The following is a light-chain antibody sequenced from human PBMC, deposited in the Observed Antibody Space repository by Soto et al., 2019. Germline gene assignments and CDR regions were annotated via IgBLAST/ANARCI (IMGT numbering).Light chain of an antibody. CDR3: QQYNSWLWT. V-gene: IGKV3-20*01. CDR1: QSVTNSD. J-gene: IGKJ1*01. CDR2: GAS. Sequence: EIVLTQSPGTLSLSPGERATLSCRASQSVTNSDLAWYQQKPGQAPRLLIYGASSRATGIPDRFSGSGSGTEFTLIISSLQSEDSAVYYCQQYNSWLWTFGQGTKVDIK.